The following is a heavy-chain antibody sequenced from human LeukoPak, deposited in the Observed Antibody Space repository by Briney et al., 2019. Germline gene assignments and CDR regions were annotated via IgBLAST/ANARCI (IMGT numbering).Heavy chain of an antibody. J-gene: IGHJ5*02. CDR3: ARDAGSEQLVSNWFDP. Sequence: ASVKVSCKASGYTFTGYYMHWVRQAPGQGLEWMGWINPNSGGTNYAQKFQGRVTMTRDTSISTAYMELSRLSSDDTAVYYCARDAGSEQLVSNWFDPWGQGTLVTVSS. V-gene: IGHV1-2*02. D-gene: IGHD6-6*01. CDR2: INPNSGGT. CDR1: GYTFTGYY.